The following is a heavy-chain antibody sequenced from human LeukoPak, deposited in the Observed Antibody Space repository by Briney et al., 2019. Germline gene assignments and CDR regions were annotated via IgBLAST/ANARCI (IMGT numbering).Heavy chain of an antibody. Sequence: PSETLSLTCVVYGGSFSGYYWSWIRQPPGKGLEWIGEINHSGSTNYNPSLKSRVTISVDTSKNQFSLKLSSVTAADTAVYYCARVRYYYGSGSPYFDYWGQGTLVTVSS. CDR1: GGSFSGYY. CDR3: ARVRYYYGSGSPYFDY. D-gene: IGHD3-10*01. J-gene: IGHJ4*02. V-gene: IGHV4-34*01. CDR2: INHSGST.